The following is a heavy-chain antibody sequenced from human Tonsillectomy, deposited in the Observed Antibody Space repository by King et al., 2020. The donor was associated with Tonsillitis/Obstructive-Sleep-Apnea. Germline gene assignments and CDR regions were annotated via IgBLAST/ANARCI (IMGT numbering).Heavy chain of an antibody. J-gene: IGHJ6*03. V-gene: IGHV3-23*01. CDR3: AKDSDSSAYYPSNYYYMDV. CDR1: GFTFSSYA. D-gene: IGHD3-22*01. CDR2: ISGSGGST. Sequence: VQSGGSLRLSCAASGFTFSSYAMTWVRQAPGKGLEWVSVISGSGGSTYYADSVKGRFTISRDNSKNTLYMQMNSLRAEDTAVYYCAKDSDSSAYYPSNYYYMDVWGKGTTVTVSS.